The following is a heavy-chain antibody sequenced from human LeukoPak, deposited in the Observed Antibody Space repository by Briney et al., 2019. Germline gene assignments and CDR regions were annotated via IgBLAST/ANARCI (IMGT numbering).Heavy chain of an antibody. J-gene: IGHJ4*02. CDR1: GFTFSSYG. CDR3: AKDNYYDSSGYLDY. V-gene: IGHV3-30*18. CDR2: ISYDGSNK. Sequence: GGSLRLSCAASGFTFSSYGMHWVRQAPGKGLEWVAVISYDGSNKFYADSVKGRFTISRDNSENTMYLQMNSLGVEDTAVYYCAKDNYYDSSGYLDYWGQGTLVTVSS. D-gene: IGHD3-22*01.